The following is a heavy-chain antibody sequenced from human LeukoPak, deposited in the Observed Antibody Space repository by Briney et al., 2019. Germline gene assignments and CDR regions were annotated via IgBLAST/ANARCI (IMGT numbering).Heavy chain of an antibody. CDR2: IIPIFGTA. J-gene: IGHJ4*02. V-gene: IGHV1-69*05. CDR3: AEEVVGAIFYY. D-gene: IGHD1-26*01. CDR1: GGTFSGYA. Sequence: ASVKVSCTASGGTFSGYAISWVRQAPGQGLEWMGGIIPIFGTANYAQKFQGRVTITTDESTSTAYMELSSLRSEDTAVYYCAEEVVGAIFYYWGQGTLVTVSS.